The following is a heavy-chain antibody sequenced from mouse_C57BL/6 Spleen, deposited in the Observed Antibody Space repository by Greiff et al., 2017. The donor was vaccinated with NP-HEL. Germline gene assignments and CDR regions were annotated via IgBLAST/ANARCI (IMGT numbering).Heavy chain of an antibody. CDR2: IYPSDSET. J-gene: IGHJ2*01. CDR1: GYTFTSYW. V-gene: IGHV1-61*01. Sequence: QVQLQQPGAELVRPGSSVKLSCKASGYTFTSYWMDWVKQRPGQGLEWIGNIYPSDSETHYNQKFKDKATLTVDKSSSTAYMQLSSLTSEDSAVXYCARSGSTVDYWGQGTTLTVSS. CDR3: ARSGSTVDY. D-gene: IGHD1-1*01.